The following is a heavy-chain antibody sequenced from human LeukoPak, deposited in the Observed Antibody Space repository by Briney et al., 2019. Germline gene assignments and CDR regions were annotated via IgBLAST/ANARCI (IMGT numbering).Heavy chain of an antibody. CDR2: IYYSGST. CDR1: GGSISSYY. V-gene: IGHV4-59*01. Sequence: SETLSLTCTVSGGSISSYYWSWIRQPPGKGLEWIGYIYYSGSTNYNPSLKSRVTISVDTSKNQFSLKLSSVTAADTAVYYCARVPYGSGIKAFDIWGQGTMVTVSS. J-gene: IGHJ3*02. D-gene: IGHD3-10*01. CDR3: ARVPYGSGIKAFDI.